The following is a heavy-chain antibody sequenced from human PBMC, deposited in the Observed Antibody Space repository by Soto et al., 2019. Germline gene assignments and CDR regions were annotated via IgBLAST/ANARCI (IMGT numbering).Heavy chain of an antibody. J-gene: IGHJ3*02. Sequence: QVQLQESGPGLVKPSQTLSLTCTVSGGSISSGGYYWSWIRQHPGKGLEWIGYIYYSGSTYYNPSLKSRVTISVDTPKNQFSLKLSSVTAADTAVYYCARGDIVVVPAAMGAFDIWGQGTMVTVSS. D-gene: IGHD2-2*01. CDR3: ARGDIVVVPAAMGAFDI. CDR1: GGSISSGGYY. V-gene: IGHV4-31*03. CDR2: IYYSGST.